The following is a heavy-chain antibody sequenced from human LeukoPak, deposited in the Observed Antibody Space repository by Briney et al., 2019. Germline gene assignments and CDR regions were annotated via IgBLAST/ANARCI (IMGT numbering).Heavy chain of an antibody. J-gene: IGHJ4*02. D-gene: IGHD1-26*01. CDR3: AKDIGKSGSYPDC. CDR2: ISWNSGSI. Sequence: GGSLRLSCAASGFTFDDYAMPWVRQAPGKGLEWVSGISWNSGSIGYADSVKGRFTISRDNAKNSLYLQMNSLRAEDTALYYCAKDIGKSGSYPDCWGRGTLVTVSS. V-gene: IGHV3-9*01. CDR1: GFTFDDYA.